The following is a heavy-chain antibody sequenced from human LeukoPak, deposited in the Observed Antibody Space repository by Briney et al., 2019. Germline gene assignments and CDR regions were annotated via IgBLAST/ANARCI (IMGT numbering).Heavy chain of an antibody. CDR3: ARARGTMVRGPNGRFAP. Sequence: ASVKVSCKASGYTFTGYYMHWVRQAPGKGLEWMGWINPNSGGTNYAQKFQGRVTMTRDTSISTAYMELSRLRADDTAGYYCARARGTMVRGPNGRFAPWGQGTLVTVSS. CDR2: INPNSGGT. D-gene: IGHD3-10*01. CDR1: GYTFTGYY. J-gene: IGHJ5*02. V-gene: IGHV1-2*02.